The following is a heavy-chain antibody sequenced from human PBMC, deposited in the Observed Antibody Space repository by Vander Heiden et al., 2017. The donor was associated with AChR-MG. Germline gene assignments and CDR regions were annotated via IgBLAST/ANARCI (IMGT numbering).Heavy chain of an antibody. CDR1: GGIFSSYA. Sequence: QVQLVQSGAEVKKPGYSVKVSCKASGGIFSSYAISWVRQAPGQGLELMGGIIPIFGTANYAQKFQGRVTITADKATSTAYMELSSLRSEDTAVYYCAREPHYGLYYYGMDVWGQGTTVTVSS. D-gene: IGHD3-16*01. J-gene: IGHJ6*02. V-gene: IGHV1-69*06. CDR3: AREPHYGLYYYGMDV. CDR2: IIPIFGTA.